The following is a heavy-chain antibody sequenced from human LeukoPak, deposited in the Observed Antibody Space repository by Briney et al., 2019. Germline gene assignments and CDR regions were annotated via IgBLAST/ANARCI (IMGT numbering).Heavy chain of an antibody. CDR1: RGSISSYY. D-gene: IGHD4-11*01. J-gene: IGHJ6*03. CDR2: IYTTGST. Sequence: PSETLSLPCTVPRGSISSYYWSWIRQPAGKGLEWIGRIYTTGSTNYNPSLKSRVTMSVDTSKNQFSLKLSSVTAADTAVYYCARGGTVNYYYMDVWGKGTTVTVSS. V-gene: IGHV4-4*07. CDR3: ARGGTVNYYYMDV.